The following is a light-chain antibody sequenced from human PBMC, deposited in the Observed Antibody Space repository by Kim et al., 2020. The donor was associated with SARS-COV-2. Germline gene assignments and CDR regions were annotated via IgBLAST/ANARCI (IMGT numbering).Light chain of an antibody. CDR2: SNN. V-gene: IGLV1-47*02. CDR3: AAWDDSLSGSYV. CDR1: SSNIGSNY. Sequence: RVTNSCSGSSSNIGSNYVYWYQQLPGTAPKLLIYSNNQRPSGVPDRFSGSKSGTSASLAISGLRSEDEADYYCAAWDDSLSGSYVFGTGTKVTVL. J-gene: IGLJ1*01.